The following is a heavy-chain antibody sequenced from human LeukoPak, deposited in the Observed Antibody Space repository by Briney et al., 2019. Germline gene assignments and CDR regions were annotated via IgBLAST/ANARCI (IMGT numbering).Heavy chain of an antibody. J-gene: IGHJ5*02. CDR3: ARSGTGDERIGVDP. Sequence: ASVKVSCKASGYTFTSYDINWVRQAAGQGLEWMGWMNPYSGNTGYAQNFQGRLSITRDTSISTAYMESSSLTSDDTAVYYCARSGTGDERIGVDPWGQGTLVTVSS. CDR2: MNPYSGNT. V-gene: IGHV1-8*03. CDR1: GYTFTSYD. D-gene: IGHD3-10*01.